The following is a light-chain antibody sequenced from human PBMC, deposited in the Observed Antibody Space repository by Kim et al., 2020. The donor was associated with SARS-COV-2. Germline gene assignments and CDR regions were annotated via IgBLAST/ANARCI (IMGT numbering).Light chain of an antibody. J-gene: IGKJ4*01. CDR1: QGISSY. Sequence: AIRITQSPSSLSASTGDRVTITCRASQGISSYLAWYQQKPGKAPKLLIYAASTLQSGVPSRFSGSGSGTDFTLTISCLQSEDFATYFCQQYDSYPLPFGRGTKGQI. CDR3: QQYDSYPLP. CDR2: AAS. V-gene: IGKV1-8*01.